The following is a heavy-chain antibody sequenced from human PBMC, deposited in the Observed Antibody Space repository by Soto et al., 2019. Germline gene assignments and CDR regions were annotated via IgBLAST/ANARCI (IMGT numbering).Heavy chain of an antibody. V-gene: IGHV1-18*01. CDR1: GDTFTNFG. J-gene: IGHJ5*02. CDR3: ARVLRGVVNWFDP. CDR2: IATYNSNK. D-gene: IGHD3-10*01. Sequence: GASVKVSCKTSGDTFTNFGLSWVRQAPGQGLEWMGWIATYNSNKNHAQKFQGRLTLTTDTSTSTGYMELKSLEYDDTAVYYCARVLRGVVNWFDPWGQGTLVTVSS.